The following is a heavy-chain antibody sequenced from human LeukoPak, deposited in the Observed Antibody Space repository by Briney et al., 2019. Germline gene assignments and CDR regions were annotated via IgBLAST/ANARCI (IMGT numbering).Heavy chain of an antibody. CDR3: ASGLRYFALYY. J-gene: IGHJ4*02. CDR2: IYTSGST. D-gene: IGHD3-9*01. CDR1: GGSISTSSYY. V-gene: IGHV4-61*02. Sequence: SETLSLTCTVSGGSISTSSYYGSWIRQPAGRGLEWIGRIYTSGSTNYNPSLKSPVTISVNTSKNPFSLKLSSVTAPDTAVYYCASGLRYFALYYWGQGTLVTVSS.